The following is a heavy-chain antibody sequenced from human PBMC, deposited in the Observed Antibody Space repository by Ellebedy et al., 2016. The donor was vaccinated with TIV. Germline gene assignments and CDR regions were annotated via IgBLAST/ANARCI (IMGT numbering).Heavy chain of an antibody. D-gene: IGHD3-10*01. CDR3: ARPQQEYYVSGNFYLYGLDV. CDR2: IFPGDSDT. CDR1: GYSFSNYW. V-gene: IGHV5-51*01. Sequence: GESLKISCKGSGYSFSNYWIGWVRQMPGKGLEWMGTIFPGDSDTTSSPALQGQVTVSVDKSINTAYLQWISLKYSDTATYYCARPQQEYYVSGNFYLYGLDVWGQGTTVTVSS. J-gene: IGHJ6*02.